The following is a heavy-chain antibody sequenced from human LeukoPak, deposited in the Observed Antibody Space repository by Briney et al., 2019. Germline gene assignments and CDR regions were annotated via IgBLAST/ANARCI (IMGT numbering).Heavy chain of an antibody. CDR3: ARDSPVFDFWSGYRSEYYFDY. V-gene: IGHV3-30-3*01. CDR1: GFTFSSYA. Sequence: GGSLRISCVASGFTFSSYAMNWGRQAPGKGLEWVAVISYDGSNKYYADSVKGRFTISRDNSKNTLYLQMNSLRAEDTAVYYCARDSPVFDFWSGYRSEYYFDYWGQGTLVTVSS. J-gene: IGHJ4*02. CDR2: ISYDGSNK. D-gene: IGHD3-3*01.